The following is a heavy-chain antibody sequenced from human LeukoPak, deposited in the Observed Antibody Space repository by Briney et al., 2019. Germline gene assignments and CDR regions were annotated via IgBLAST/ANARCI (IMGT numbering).Heavy chain of an antibody. CDR1: GYTFTSYY. Sequence: ASVKVSCKASGYTFTSYYMHWVRQAPGQGLEWMGIINPSGGSTSYAQKFQGRVTMTRDTSTSTVYMELSSLRSEDTAVYYCAREANYYDSSGYYPYFDYWGQGTLVTVSS. V-gene: IGHV1-46*01. D-gene: IGHD3-22*01. CDR2: INPSGGST. CDR3: AREANYYDSSGYYPYFDY. J-gene: IGHJ4*02.